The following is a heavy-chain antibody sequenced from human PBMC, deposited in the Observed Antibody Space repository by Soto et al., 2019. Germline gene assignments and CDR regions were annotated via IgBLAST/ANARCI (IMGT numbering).Heavy chain of an antibody. J-gene: IGHJ4*02. CDR1: GLKFSDAW. Sequence: EVQLVESGGGLVKPGDSLRLSCAGSGLKFSDAWMNWVRQAPGKGLEWVGRIKSKGGDETKDYAAPVKGRFAISRDDAGDTLYLQMNSLKSEATAVYYCAWDNSGRFRTDHWGQGTLVTVS. CDR3: AWDNSGRFRTDH. D-gene: IGHD4-4*01. V-gene: IGHV3-15*07. CDR2: IKSKGGDETK.